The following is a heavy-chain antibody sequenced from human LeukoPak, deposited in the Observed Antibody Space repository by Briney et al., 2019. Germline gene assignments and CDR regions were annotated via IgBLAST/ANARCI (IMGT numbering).Heavy chain of an antibody. CDR1: GDSISRSRHF. V-gene: IGHV4-39*07. Sequence: PSETLSLTCNVSGDSISRSRHFWAWIRQSPGRGLEWIGYIYNSGSTYYNPSLKSRVTISVDTSKNQFSLKLSSVTAADTVVYYCARTYTTGTTNWFDPWGQGTLVTVSS. D-gene: IGHD1-1*01. J-gene: IGHJ5*02. CDR3: ARTYTTGTTNWFDP. CDR2: IYNSGST.